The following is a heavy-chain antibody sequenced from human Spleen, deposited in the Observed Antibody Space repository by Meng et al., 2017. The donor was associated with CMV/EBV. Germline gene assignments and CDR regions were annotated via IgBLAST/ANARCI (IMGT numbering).Heavy chain of an antibody. CDR2: IYYSGNT. V-gene: IGHV4-61*01. D-gene: IGHD5-18*01. CDR1: GGSVSSESSY. CDR3: ARGLATASFWFDL. Sequence: TVSGGSVSSESSYWSWIRQPPGRGLEWIGSIYYSGNTDYSPSLKSRVSMSIATSKKQFSLNLSSLTAADTAVYYCARGLATASFWFDLWGQGNLVTVSS. J-gene: IGHJ5*02.